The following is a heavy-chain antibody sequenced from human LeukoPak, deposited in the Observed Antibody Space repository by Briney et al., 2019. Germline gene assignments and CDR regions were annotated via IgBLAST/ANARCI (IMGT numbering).Heavy chain of an antibody. Sequence: GGSLRLSCADSGFTFSSYAVSWVRQAPGKGLEWVSAISGSGGSTYYADSVKGRFTISRDNSKNTLYLQMNSLRAEDTAVYYCAKDTLYSSSWYFDYWGQGTLVTVSS. J-gene: IGHJ4*02. D-gene: IGHD6-13*01. CDR2: ISGSGGST. V-gene: IGHV3-23*01. CDR1: GFTFSSYA. CDR3: AKDTLYSSSWYFDY.